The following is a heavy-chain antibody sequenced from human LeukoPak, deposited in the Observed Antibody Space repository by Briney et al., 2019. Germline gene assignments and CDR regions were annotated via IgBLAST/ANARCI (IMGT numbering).Heavy chain of an antibody. D-gene: IGHD3-22*01. CDR1: GYSFTSYW. CDR3: ARHSNPNYYDSSGYYNFDY. Sequence: GESLKISFKGSGYSFTSYWIGWVRQMPGKGLEWMGVIYPGDSDTRYSPSFQGQVTISADKSISTAYLQWSSLKASDTAMYYCARHSNPNYYDSSGYYNFDYWGQGTLVTVSS. J-gene: IGHJ4*02. V-gene: IGHV5-51*01. CDR2: IYPGDSDT.